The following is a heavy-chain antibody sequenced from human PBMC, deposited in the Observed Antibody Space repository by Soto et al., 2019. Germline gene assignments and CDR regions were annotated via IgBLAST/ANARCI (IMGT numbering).Heavy chain of an antibody. CDR2: INHSGST. D-gene: IGHD2-8*02. V-gene: IGHV4-34*01. CDR1: GGYFSGYY. J-gene: IGHJ4*02. CDR3: ARDKITGLFDY. Sequence: PSETQSLTSAVYGGYFSGYYWTWIRQPPGTGLEWIGEINHSGSTNYNPSLKSRVTISVDTSKNQFSLKLTSVTAADTAVYYCARDKITGLFDYWGQGTLVTVP.